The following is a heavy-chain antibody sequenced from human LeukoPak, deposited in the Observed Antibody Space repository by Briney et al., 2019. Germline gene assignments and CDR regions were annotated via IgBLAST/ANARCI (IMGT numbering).Heavy chain of an antibody. CDR1: GFTFSGSA. V-gene: IGHV3-73*01. CDR2: IRSKANSYAT. J-gene: IGHJ3*02. D-gene: IGHD6-13*01. CDR3: TRHSSSWSLDDAFDI. Sequence: GGSLKLSCAASGFTFSGSAMHWVRQASGKGLEWVGRIRSKANSYATAYAASVKGRFTISRDDSKNTAYLQMNSLKTEDTAVYYCTRHSSSWSLDDAFDIWGQGTMVTVSS.